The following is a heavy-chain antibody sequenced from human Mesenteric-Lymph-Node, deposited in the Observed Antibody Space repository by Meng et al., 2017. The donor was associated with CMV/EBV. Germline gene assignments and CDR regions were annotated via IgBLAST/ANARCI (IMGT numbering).Heavy chain of an antibody. CDR3: ASYKLLLGYYYGMDV. CDR2: IYYSGST. J-gene: IGHJ6*02. CDR1: GYSISSGCY. Sequence: GSLRLSCTVSGYSISSGCYWSWIRQPPGRGLEWIEKIYYSGSTNYNPALKSRVTISVDTSKNQFSLKLSSVTAADTAVYYCASYKLLLGYYYGMDVWGQGTTVTVSS. D-gene: IGHD2-2*01. V-gene: IGHV4-61*01.